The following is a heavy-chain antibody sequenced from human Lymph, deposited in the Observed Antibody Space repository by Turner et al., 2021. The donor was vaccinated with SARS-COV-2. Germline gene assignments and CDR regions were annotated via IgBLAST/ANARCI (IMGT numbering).Heavy chain of an antibody. CDR1: GGSISSSSYY. CDR3: AIRRWLRGPIDY. V-gene: IGHV4-39*02. J-gene: IGHJ4*02. Sequence: QLQLPESGPGLVKPSETLSLTCTVSGGSISSSSYYWGWIRQPPGKGLEWIGSISYSGSTYYNPVLKSRVTRSVDTNKNHFALKLSYVTAADTALYYCAIRRWLRGPIDYWGQGTLVTVSS. CDR2: ISYSGST. D-gene: IGHD5-12*01.